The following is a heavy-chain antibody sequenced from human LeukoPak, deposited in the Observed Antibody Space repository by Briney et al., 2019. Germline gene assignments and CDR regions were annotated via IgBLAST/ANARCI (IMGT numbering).Heavy chain of an antibody. CDR2: ISHSGGST. V-gene: IGHV3-23*01. J-gene: IGHJ4*02. D-gene: IGHD5-12*01. Sequence: GGSLRLSCAASGFTFSGYAMSWVRQAPGKGLEWVSGISHSGGSTHYADSVKGRVTISRDNSKNTLHLQINSLRAEDTAVYYCAKCGFPGYEKTFDYWGQGTLVTVSS. CDR1: GFTFSGYA. CDR3: AKCGFPGYEKTFDY.